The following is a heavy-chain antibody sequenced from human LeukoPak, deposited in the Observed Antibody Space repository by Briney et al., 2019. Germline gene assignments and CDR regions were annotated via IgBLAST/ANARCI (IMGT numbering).Heavy chain of an antibody. V-gene: IGHV4-39*02. CDR2: IYYSGST. CDR1: GGSISSSSYY. Sequence: PSETLSLTCTVSGGSISSSSYYWCWIRQPPGKGLEWIGSIYYSGSTYYNPSLKSRVTISVDTSKNQFSLKLSSVTAADTAVYYCARDTTYDYGDLYYFDYWGQGTLVTVSS. D-gene: IGHD4-17*01. CDR3: ARDTTYDYGDLYYFDY. J-gene: IGHJ4*02.